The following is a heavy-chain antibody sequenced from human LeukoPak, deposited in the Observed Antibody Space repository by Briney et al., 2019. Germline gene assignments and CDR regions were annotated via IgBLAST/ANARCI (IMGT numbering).Heavy chain of an antibody. CDR1: GDTFTGYY. CDR2: INPNSGGT. V-gene: IGHV1-2*02. Sequence: ASVKVSCKASGDTFTGYYMHWVRQAPGQGLEWMGWINPNSGGTNYAQKFQGRVTMTRDTSISTAYMELSRLRSDDTAVYYCARGEGMATIVYFDYWGQGTLVTVSS. J-gene: IGHJ4*02. D-gene: IGHD5-12*01. CDR3: ARGEGMATIVYFDY.